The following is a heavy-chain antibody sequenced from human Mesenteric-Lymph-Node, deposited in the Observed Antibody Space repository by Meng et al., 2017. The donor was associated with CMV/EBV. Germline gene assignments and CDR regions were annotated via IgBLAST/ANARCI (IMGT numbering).Heavy chain of an antibody. V-gene: IGHV1-2*02. CDR3: ARGALGYCSSTSCYYY. D-gene: IGHD2-2*01. CDR1: GYTSTGYY. CDR2: MNPNSGGT. J-gene: IGHJ4*02. Sequence: ASVKVSCKASGYTSTGYYMHWVRQAPGQGLEWMGWMNPNSGGTTYAQKFQGRVTMTSDTSISTAYMELSSLRSEDTAVYYCARGALGYCSSTSCYYYWGQGTLVTVSS.